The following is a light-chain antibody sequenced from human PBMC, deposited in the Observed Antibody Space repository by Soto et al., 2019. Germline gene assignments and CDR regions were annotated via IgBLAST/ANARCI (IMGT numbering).Light chain of an antibody. V-gene: IGLV2-23*01. CDR2: EGS. CDR1: SSDVGSYNL. Sequence: QSALTQPASVSGSPGQSITISCTGTSSDVGSYNLVSWYQQYPGKAPKLMIYEGSKRPSGVSNRFSGSKSGNTASLTISGLQAEDEADYYCCSYAGSSTYVFRTGTKLTVL. CDR3: CSYAGSSTYV. J-gene: IGLJ1*01.